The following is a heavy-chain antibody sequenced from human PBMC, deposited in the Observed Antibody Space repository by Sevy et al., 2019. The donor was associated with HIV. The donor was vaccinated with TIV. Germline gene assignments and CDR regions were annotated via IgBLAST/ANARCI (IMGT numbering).Heavy chain of an antibody. J-gene: IGHJ4*02. Sequence: SETLSLTCGVSGYSISSGYYWGWIRQPPGKGLEWIGSIYHSGSTYSNPSLKSRVTISVDTSKNQFSLKLSSVTAADTAVYYCARGGYTYGNGYFDYWGQGTLVTVSS. V-gene: IGHV4-38-2*01. D-gene: IGHD5-18*01. CDR2: IYHSGST. CDR3: ARGGYTYGNGYFDY. CDR1: GYSISSGYY.